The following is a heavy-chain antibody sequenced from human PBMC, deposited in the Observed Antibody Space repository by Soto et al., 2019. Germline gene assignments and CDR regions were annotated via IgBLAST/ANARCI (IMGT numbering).Heavy chain of an antibody. V-gene: IGHV1-3*01. Sequence: ASVKVSCKASGYTFTSYAMHWVRQAPGQRLEWMGWINAGNGNTKYSQKFQGRVTITRDTSASTAYMELSSLRSEDTAVYYCAREIASPYDILTGYYAPYGMAVWGQGSTVTVSS. J-gene: IGHJ6*02. CDR1: GYTFTSYA. D-gene: IGHD3-9*01. CDR3: AREIASPYDILTGYYAPYGMAV. CDR2: INAGNGNT.